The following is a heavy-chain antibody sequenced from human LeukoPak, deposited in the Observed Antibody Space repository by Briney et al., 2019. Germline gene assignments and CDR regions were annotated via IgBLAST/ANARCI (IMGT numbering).Heavy chain of an antibody. CDR3: ARATRELRYFDWFVH. D-gene: IGHD3-9*01. CDR1: GYTFTSYG. J-gene: IGHJ5*02. V-gene: IGHV1-18*01. Sequence: GASVKVSCKASGYTFTSYGISWVRQAPGQGLEWMGWISAYNGNTNYAQKLQGRVTMTTDTSTSTAYMELRSLRSDDTAVYYCARATRELRYFDWFVHWGQGTLVTVSS. CDR2: ISAYNGNT.